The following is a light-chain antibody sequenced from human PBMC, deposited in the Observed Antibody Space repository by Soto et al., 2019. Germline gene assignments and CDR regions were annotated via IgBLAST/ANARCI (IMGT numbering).Light chain of an antibody. CDR1: SSDVGSYNL. V-gene: IGLV2-23*01. J-gene: IGLJ1*01. Sequence: QSALTQPASVSGSPGQSITISCTGTSSDVGSYNLVSWYQQHPGKAPKLMIYEGSKRPSGVSNRFSGSKSGNTASLTISGRQAEDEADYYCCSSAGSSTPYVFGTGTKLTVL. CDR3: CSSAGSSTPYV. CDR2: EGS.